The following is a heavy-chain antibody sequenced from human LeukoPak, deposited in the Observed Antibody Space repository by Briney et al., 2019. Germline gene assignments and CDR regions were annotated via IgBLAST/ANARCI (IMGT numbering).Heavy chain of an antibody. CDR1: GFTFSSYA. V-gene: IGHV3-30*04. D-gene: IGHD5-18*01. CDR3: ARDRNVDTAMVTGYFDY. J-gene: IGHJ4*02. CDR2: ISYDGSNK. Sequence: GGSLRLSCAASGFTFSSYAMHWVRQAPGKGLEWVAVISYDGSNKYYADSVKGRFTISRDNSKNTLYLQMNSLRAEDTAVYYCARDRNVDTAMVTGYFDYWGQGTLVTVSS.